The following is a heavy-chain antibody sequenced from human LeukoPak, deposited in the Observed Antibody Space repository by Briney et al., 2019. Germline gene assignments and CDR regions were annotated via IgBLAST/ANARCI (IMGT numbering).Heavy chain of an antibody. D-gene: IGHD3-9*01. CDR3: ARERAYYDILPRWFDP. CDR1: GGSISSSNW. J-gene: IGHJ5*02. V-gene: IGHV4-4*02. Sequence: SETLSLTCAVSGGSISSSNWWNWVRQTPGKGLEWIGEIYHRGNTHYNPSLKSRVTMSVDTSTNQFSLKLSSVTAADTAVYYCARERAYYDILPRWFDPWGQGTLVTVSS. CDR2: IYHRGNT.